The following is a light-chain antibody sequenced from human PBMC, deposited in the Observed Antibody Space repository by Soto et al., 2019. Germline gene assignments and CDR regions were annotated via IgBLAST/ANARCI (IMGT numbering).Light chain of an antibody. J-gene: IGKJ3*01. CDR1: QNINMY. V-gene: IGKV1-39*01. Sequence: DTPSTLSPSPLSASVGDRVTISCLASQNINMYLNWYQQIPGKAPKLLIFGASWLQTGVPSRFSGSGSGTDFTLTISSLQPEDFALYYCQQSHSMPFTLGPVAKVDIK. CDR3: QQSHSMPFT. CDR2: GAS.